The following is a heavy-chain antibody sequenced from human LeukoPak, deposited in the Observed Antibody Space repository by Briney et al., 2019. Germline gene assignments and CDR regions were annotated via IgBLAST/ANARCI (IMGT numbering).Heavy chain of an antibody. D-gene: IGHD4-11*01. Sequence: PGGSLRLSCAASGFTFSNYWMTWVRQAPGKGLEWVANIRRDGSQIHYVDSVKGRFTISRDNAKNSLSLQMNSLRAEDTAIYYCARDDSPTLTGPAYYDAFDIWGQGIMATVSS. CDR2: IRRDGSQI. J-gene: IGHJ3*02. V-gene: IGHV3-7*01. CDR1: GFTFSNYW. CDR3: ARDDSPTLTGPAYYDAFDI.